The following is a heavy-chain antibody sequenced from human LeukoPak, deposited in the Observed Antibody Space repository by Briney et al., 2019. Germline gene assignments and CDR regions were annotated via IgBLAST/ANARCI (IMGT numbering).Heavy chain of an antibody. CDR2: MNPNSGNT. CDR1: GYTFTSYD. V-gene: IGHV1-8*01. Sequence: GASVKVSCKASGYTFTSYDTNWVRQATGQGLEWMGWMNPNSGNTGYAQKFQGRVTMTRNTSISTAYMELSSLRSEDTAVYYCARDLDEVGATGYWGQGTLVTVSS. J-gene: IGHJ4*02. CDR3: ARDLDEVGATGY. D-gene: IGHD1-26*01.